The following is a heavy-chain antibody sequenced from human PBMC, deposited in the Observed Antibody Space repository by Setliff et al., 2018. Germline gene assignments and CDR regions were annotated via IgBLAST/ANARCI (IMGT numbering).Heavy chain of an antibody. V-gene: IGHV4-31*03. Sequence: PSETLSLTCTVSGGSISSGGYYWSWIRQHPGKGLEWIGYIYYSGSTSYYNPSLKSRVTISLDTSNNQFSLSLSSVTAADTAVYYCARMSGFQYMDVWGKGTTVTVS. CDR1: GGSISSGGYY. J-gene: IGHJ6*03. CDR3: ARMSGFQYMDV. D-gene: IGHD3-3*01. CDR2: IYYSGSTS.